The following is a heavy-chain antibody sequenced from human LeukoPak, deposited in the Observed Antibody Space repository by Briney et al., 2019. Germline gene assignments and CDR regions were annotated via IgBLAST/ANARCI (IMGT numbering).Heavy chain of an antibody. V-gene: IGHV3-23*01. CDR2: ISGSGGST. D-gene: IGHD2-21*02. Sequence: QTGGSLRLSCAASGFTFSSYAMSWVRQAPGKGLEWVSAISGSGGSTYYADSVKGRFTISGDNSKNTLYLQMNSLRAEDTAVYYCAKVRPLIVVVTATQYYFDYWGQGTLVTVSS. J-gene: IGHJ4*02. CDR3: AKVRPLIVVVTATQYYFDY. CDR1: GFTFSSYA.